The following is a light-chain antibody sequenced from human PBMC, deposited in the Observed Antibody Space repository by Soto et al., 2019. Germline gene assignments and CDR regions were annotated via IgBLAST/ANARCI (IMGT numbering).Light chain of an antibody. V-gene: IGKV3-20*01. J-gene: IGKJ1*01. CDR1: QSVTSSY. CDR3: QQYSSSPWT. CDR2: GAS. Sequence: EIVLTQSPGTLSLSPGERATLSCRASQSVTSSYLAWYQLKPGQAHRLVIYGASSRATGIPDRFSGSGSGTDFTLTISRLEPEDFAVYSCQQYSSSPWTFGQGTKVEIK.